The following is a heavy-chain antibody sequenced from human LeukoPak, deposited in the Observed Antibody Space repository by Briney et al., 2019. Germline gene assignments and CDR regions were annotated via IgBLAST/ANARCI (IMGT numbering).Heavy chain of an antibody. CDR2: ISGSGGST. CDR1: GFTFSSYA. CDR3: AKSGGQYCSSTSCYGLLYY. J-gene: IGHJ4*02. Sequence: PGGSLRLSCAASGFTFSSYAMSWVRQAPGKGLEWVSAISGSGGSTYYADSVKGRFTISRDNSKNTLYLQMNSLRAEDTAVYYCAKSGGQYCSSTSCYGLLYYWGQGTLVTVSS. D-gene: IGHD2-2*01. V-gene: IGHV3-23*01.